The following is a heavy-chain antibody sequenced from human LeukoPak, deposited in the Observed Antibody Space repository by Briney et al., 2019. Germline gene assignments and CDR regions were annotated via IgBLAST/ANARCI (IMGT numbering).Heavy chain of an antibody. CDR1: GFTFSSYA. Sequence: PGGSLRLSCAASGFTFSSYAMSWVRQVPGKGLEWVALISYDGSNIQYADSLKGRFTISRDNSKNTLYLQMNSLRVDDTAVYYCARDLPPEDVWGQGTTVTVSS. V-gene: IGHV3-30*03. J-gene: IGHJ6*02. CDR2: ISYDGSNI. CDR3: ARDLPPEDV.